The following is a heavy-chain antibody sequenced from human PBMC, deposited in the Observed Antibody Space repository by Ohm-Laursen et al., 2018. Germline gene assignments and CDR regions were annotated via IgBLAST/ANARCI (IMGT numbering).Heavy chain of an antibody. J-gene: IGHJ4*02. D-gene: IGHD2-15*01. CDR1: AYTFTGYY. CDR2: IIPIFGTA. Sequence: SVKVSCKASAYTFTGYYMHWVRQAPGQGLEWMGGIIPIFGTANYAQKFQGRVTITADESTSTAYMELSSLRSEDTAVYYCARDRVTSLGYCSGGSCLLSLDYWGQGTLVTVSS. V-gene: IGHV1-69*13. CDR3: ARDRVTSLGYCSGGSCLLSLDY.